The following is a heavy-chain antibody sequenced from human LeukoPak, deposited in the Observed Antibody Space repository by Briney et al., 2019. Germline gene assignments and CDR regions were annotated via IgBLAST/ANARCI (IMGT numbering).Heavy chain of an antibody. CDR1: GGAISRYY. CDR2: IYYSGST. CDR3: ARDRKYYYHMDV. V-gene: IGHV4-59*12. Sequence: SETLSLTCSVSGGAISRYYWSWIRQPPGKGLEWIGYIYYSGSTNYNPSLKSRVTISVDTSKNQFSLRLSSLTAADTAVYYCARDRKYYYHMDVWGKGTTVTVSS. D-gene: IGHD1-14*01. J-gene: IGHJ6*03.